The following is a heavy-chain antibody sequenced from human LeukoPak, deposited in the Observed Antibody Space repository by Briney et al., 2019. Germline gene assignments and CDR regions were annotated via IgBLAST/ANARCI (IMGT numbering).Heavy chain of an antibody. Sequence: SETLSLTCAVYGGSFSGYYWSWIRQPPGKGLEWIGEINHSGSTNYNPSLKSRVTISVDTSKNQFSLKLSSVTAADTAVYYCARQGTANWLDPWGQGTLVTVSS. J-gene: IGHJ5*02. CDR2: INHSGST. D-gene: IGHD1-1*01. CDR1: GGSFSGYY. CDR3: ARQGTANWLDP. V-gene: IGHV4-34*01.